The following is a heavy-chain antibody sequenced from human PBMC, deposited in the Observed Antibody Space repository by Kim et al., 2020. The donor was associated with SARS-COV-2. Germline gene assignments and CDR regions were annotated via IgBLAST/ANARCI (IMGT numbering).Heavy chain of an antibody. Sequence: GGSLRLSCAASGFTFSNAWMSWVRQAPGKGLEWVGRIKSKTDGGTTDYAAPVKGRFTISRDDSKNTLYLQMNSLKTEDTAVYYCTGTKKVVVIIHAFDIWGQGTMVTVSS. CDR3: TGTKKVVVIIHAFDI. CDR2: IKSKTDGGTT. D-gene: IGHD3-22*01. CDR1: GFTFSNAW. J-gene: IGHJ3*02. V-gene: IGHV3-15*01.